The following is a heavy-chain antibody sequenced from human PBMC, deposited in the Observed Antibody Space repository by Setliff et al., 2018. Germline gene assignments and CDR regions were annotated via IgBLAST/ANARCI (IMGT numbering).Heavy chain of an antibody. V-gene: IGHV4-4*07. CDR2: IYSDENT. D-gene: IGHD6-19*01. CDR3: TRNFLGWLARF. Sequence: PSETLSLTCSVSGGSINEYYWSWFRQPAVKGLEWIGRIYSDENTDYNPSLKSRVTMSADTSKNQFSLKLKSVTAADTAVYYCTRNFLGWLARFWGRGTLVTVSS. J-gene: IGHJ4*02. CDR1: GGSINEYY.